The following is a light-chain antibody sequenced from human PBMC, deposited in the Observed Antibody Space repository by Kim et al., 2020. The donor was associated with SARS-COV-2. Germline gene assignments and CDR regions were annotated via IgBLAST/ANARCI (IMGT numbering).Light chain of an antibody. CDR3: QQYNSFSLT. CDR2: DAS. CDR1: QSISSW. V-gene: IGKV1-5*01. Sequence: DIQMTQSPSTLSASVGDRVTITCRASQSISSWLAWYQQKPGKAPKLLIYDASSLESGVPSRFSGSGSGTEFTLTISSLQPDDFATYYCQQYNSFSLTFGGGTKVEIK. J-gene: IGKJ4*01.